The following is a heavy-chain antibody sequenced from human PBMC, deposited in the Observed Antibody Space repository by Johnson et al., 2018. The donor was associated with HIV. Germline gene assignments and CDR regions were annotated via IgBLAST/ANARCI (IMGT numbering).Heavy chain of an antibody. D-gene: IGHD1-26*01. CDR3: ARARRAWELPAAFDI. Sequence: VQLVESGGGVVQPGRSLRLSCAASGFTVSSNYMSWVRQAPGKGLEWVSVIYSGGSTYYAGSVKGRLTISRDNSKNTLYLQMNSLRAGDTAVYYCARARRAWELPAAFDIWGQGTMVTVSS. CDR1: GFTVSSNY. CDR2: IYSGGST. J-gene: IGHJ3*02. V-gene: IGHV3-66*01.